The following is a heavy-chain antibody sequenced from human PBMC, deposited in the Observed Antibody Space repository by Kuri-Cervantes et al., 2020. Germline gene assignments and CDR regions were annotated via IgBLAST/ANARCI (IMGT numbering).Heavy chain of an antibody. J-gene: IGHJ6*02. Sequence: GESLKISCAASGFTFDDYAMHWVRQAPGKGLEWVAVIWYDGSNKYYADSVKGRFTISRDNSKNTLYLQMNSLRAEDTAVYYCARDRYYYGSGSSAYYYYYGMDVWGQGTTVTVSS. V-gene: IGHV3-33*08. CDR2: IWYDGSNK. CDR1: GFTFDDYA. CDR3: ARDRYYYGSGSSAYYYYYGMDV. D-gene: IGHD3-10*01.